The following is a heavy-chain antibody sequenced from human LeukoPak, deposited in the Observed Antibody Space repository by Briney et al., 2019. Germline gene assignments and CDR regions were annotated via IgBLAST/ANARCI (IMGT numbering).Heavy chain of an antibody. CDR3: ARRESSYQNYYYYYHMDV. CDR1: GFTFDDYG. V-gene: IGHV3-20*04. CDR2: INWNGDST. D-gene: IGHD3-16*02. Sequence: PGGSLRLSCAASGFTFDDYGMSWVRQAPGKGLEWVPDINWNGDSTGYADSVKGRFTISRDNAKNSLYLQMNSLRAEDTALYYCARRESSYQNYYYYYHMDVWGKGTTVTVSS. J-gene: IGHJ6*03.